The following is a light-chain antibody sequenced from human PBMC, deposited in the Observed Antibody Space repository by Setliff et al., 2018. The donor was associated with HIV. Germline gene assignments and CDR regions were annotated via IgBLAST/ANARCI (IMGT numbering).Light chain of an antibody. CDR1: QNIFYW. V-gene: IGKV1-5*03. CDR3: QQYSTYST. J-gene: IGKJ1*01. Sequence: DIQMTQSPSTLPASLGDRVTITCRASQNIFYWLAWYQQKPGKAPILLIYKASSLESGVPSRFSGSGYGTEFTLTITSLQPDDFATYYCQQYSTYSTFGQGTKVDIK. CDR2: KAS.